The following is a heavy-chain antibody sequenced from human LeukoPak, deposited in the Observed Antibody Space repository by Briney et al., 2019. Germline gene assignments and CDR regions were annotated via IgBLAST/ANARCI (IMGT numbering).Heavy chain of an antibody. Sequence: PGGSLRLSCAASGFTFSSYGMRWVRQAPGKGLEWASAISGSGGSTYYADSVKGRFTISRDNSKNTLYLQMNSLRAEDTAVYYCADFMTTVTTFDYWGQGTLVTVSS. D-gene: IGHD4-17*01. CDR3: ADFMTTVTTFDY. V-gene: IGHV3-23*01. CDR1: GFTFSSYG. J-gene: IGHJ4*02. CDR2: ISGSGGST.